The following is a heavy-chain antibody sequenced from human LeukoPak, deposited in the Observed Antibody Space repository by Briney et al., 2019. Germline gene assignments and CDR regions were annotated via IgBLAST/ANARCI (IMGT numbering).Heavy chain of an antibody. CDR2: ISYDGSNK. CDR3: ARDPRQYSSGWYYLDY. J-gene: IGHJ4*02. CDR1: GFTFSSYA. V-gene: IGHV3-30-3*01. D-gene: IGHD6-19*01. Sequence: GGSLRLSCAASGFTFSSYAMSWVRQAPGKGLEWVAVISYDGSNKYYADSVKGRFTISRDDSKNTLYLQMNSLRAEDTAVYYCARDPRQYSSGWYYLDYWGQGTLVTVSS.